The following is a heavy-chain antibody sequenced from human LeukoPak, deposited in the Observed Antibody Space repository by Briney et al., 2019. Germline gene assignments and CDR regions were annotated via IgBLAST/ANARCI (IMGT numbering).Heavy chain of an antibody. CDR3: ARDIMIYGSGSYMWVDP. D-gene: IGHD3-10*01. Sequence: ASVKVSCKASGYTFSRYGFSWVRQAPGQGLEWLGWIGVYNNNTNYEEKFQGRVTMTTDTSTSTAYMELRSLRFDDTAVYYCARDIMIYGSGSYMWVDPWGQGTLVTVSS. CDR1: GYTFSRYG. V-gene: IGHV1-18*04. CDR2: IGVYNNNT. J-gene: IGHJ5*02.